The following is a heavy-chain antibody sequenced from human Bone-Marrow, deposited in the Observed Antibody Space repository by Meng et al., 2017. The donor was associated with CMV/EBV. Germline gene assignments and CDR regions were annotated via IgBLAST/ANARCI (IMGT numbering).Heavy chain of an antibody. V-gene: IGHV4-31*02. Sequence: SSGSISSGGYYWGWIRQHPGKGLEWIGYIYYSGGTYYNPTLKSRVAISVDTSENQFSLKLTSVTAADTAVYYCARYLLLLKGNAFDIWGQGTMVTVSS. D-gene: IGHD1-26*01. CDR3: ARYLLLLKGNAFDI. CDR1: SGSISSGGYY. CDR2: IYYSGGT. J-gene: IGHJ3*02.